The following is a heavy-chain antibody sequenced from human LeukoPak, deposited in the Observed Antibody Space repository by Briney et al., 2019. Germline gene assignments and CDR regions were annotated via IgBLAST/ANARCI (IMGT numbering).Heavy chain of an antibody. D-gene: IGHD3-22*01. CDR3: ATDREGDPSAYYLV. J-gene: IGHJ4*02. CDR1: GFTFSDYA. Sequence: GGSLRLSCAASGFTFSDYATSWVRQAPGKGLEWVSTISDNGGGTYYADSVKGRFTISRDNSKNTLFLQMNSLRAEDSAVYYCATDREGDPSAYYLVGGQGTLITVSS. V-gene: IGHV3-23*01. CDR2: ISDNGGGT.